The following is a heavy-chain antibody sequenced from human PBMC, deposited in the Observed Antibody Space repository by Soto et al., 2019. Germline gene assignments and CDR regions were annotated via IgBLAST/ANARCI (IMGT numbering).Heavy chain of an antibody. D-gene: IGHD4-17*01. CDR1: GLTFSVSV. Sequence: GGSLRLSCSVSGLTFSVSVIHWVRQPPGKGLEWVGRVRTKINDYATSYSESVKGRFTISRDDSKNTAWLQMNSLTTEDTAVYYCTRPDYRRDPRDFCGRGTLVTVSS. V-gene: IGHV3-73*01. CDR3: TRPDYRRDPRDF. CDR2: VRTKINDYAT. J-gene: IGHJ4*02.